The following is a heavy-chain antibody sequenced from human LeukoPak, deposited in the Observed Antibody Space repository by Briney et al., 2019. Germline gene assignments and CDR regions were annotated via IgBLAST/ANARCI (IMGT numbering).Heavy chain of an antibody. CDR2: IGASDGST. Sequence: GGSLRLSCAASQFTFSDFPMYWVRQAPGKGLEWVSAIGASDGSTYYADSVKGRFTISRDNSKNTLYLQMNSLRAEDTAVYYCAKGTDYDYFDYWGQGTLATVSS. J-gene: IGHJ4*02. D-gene: IGHD4-17*01. CDR3: AKGTDYDYFDY. V-gene: IGHV3-23*01. CDR1: QFTFSDFP.